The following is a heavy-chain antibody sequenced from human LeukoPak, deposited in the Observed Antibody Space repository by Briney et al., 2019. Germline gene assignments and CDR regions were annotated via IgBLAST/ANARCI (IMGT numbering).Heavy chain of an antibody. V-gene: IGHV3-33*06. CDR1: GFTFSSYA. CDR2: IWYDGSNK. CDR3: AKVRKATENDY. Sequence: PGGSLRLSCAASGFTFSSYAMSWVRQAPGKGLEWVAVIWYDGSNKYYADSVKGRFTISRDNSKNTLYLQMNSLRAEDTAVYYCAKVRKATENDYWGQGTLVTVSS. J-gene: IGHJ4*02. D-gene: IGHD5-12*01.